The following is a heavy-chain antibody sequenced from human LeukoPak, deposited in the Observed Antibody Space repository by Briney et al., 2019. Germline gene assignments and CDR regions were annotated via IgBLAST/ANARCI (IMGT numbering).Heavy chain of an antibody. J-gene: IGHJ4*02. CDR3: AKRGVVIRVILVGFHKEAYYFES. D-gene: IGHD3/OR15-3a*01. V-gene: IGHV3-23*01. CDR2: ISDSGGST. Sequence: GSLRLSCAVSGITLSNYGMSWVRQAPGKGLEWVAGISDSGGSTKYAYSVKGRFTISRDNPKNTLFLQMNSLRAEDTAVYFCAKRGVVIRVILVGFHKEAYYFESWGQGALVTVSS. CDR1: GITLSNYG.